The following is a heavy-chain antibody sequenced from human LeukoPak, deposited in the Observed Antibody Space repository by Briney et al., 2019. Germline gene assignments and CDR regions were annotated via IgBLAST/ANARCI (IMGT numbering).Heavy chain of an antibody. CDR3: ARDGGGYSYGYQPYYYGMDV. CDR1: GGSIKSNNW. J-gene: IGHJ6*02. CDR2: IYHSGST. V-gene: IGHV4-4*02. Sequence: XETLSLTCAVSGGSIKSNNWWSWVRQPPGKGLEWIGEIYHSGSTNYNPSLESRVTVSVDKSKNQFSLKLSSVTAADTAVYYCARDGGGYSYGYQPYYYGMDVWGQGTTVTVSS. D-gene: IGHD5-18*01.